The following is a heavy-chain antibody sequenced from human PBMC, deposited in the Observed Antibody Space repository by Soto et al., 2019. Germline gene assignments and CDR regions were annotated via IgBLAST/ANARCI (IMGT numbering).Heavy chain of an antibody. Sequence: GGSLRLSCAASGFTFSSYAMSWVRQAPGKGLEWVSAISGSGGSTYYADSVKGRFTISRDNSKNTLYLQMNSLRAEDTAVYYCAKVLRYFDWLLKYYYYYYGMDVWGQGTTVTVSS. CDR1: GFTFSSYA. V-gene: IGHV3-23*01. J-gene: IGHJ6*02. CDR2: ISGSGGST. CDR3: AKVLRYFDWLLKYYYYYYGMDV. D-gene: IGHD3-9*01.